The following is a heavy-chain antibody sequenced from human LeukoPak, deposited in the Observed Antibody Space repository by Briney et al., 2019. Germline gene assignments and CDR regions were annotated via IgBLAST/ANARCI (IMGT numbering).Heavy chain of an antibody. Sequence: ASVKVSCKASGYTFTSYYMHWVRQAPGQGLEWMGIINPGGGSTSYAQKFQGRVTMTRDTSTSTVYMELSSLRSEDTAVYYCARVRASIGSIDYWGQGTLVTVSS. CDR2: INPGGGST. D-gene: IGHD3-22*01. V-gene: IGHV1-46*01. CDR1: GYTFTSYY. J-gene: IGHJ4*02. CDR3: ARVRASIGSIDY.